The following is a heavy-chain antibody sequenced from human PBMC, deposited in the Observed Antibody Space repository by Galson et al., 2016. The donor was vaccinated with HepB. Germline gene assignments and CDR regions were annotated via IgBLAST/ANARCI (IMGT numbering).Heavy chain of an antibody. D-gene: IGHD7-27*01. CDR3: ARDNWGIDY. CDR2: IEHDGSGT. CDR1: GFTFSNYA. Sequence: SLRLSCAASGFTFSNYAMHWVRQAPGKGLEWVAKIEHDGSGTYYVDSVKGRFTISRDNAENSLYLQMNSLRAEDTAVYYCARDNWGIDYLGQGTLVTVSS. J-gene: IGHJ4*02. V-gene: IGHV3-7*03.